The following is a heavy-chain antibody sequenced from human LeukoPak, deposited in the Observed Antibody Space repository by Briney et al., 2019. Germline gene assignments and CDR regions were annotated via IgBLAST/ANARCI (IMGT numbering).Heavy chain of an antibody. CDR3: AGGGIAAAGTWD. V-gene: IGHV4-59*01. D-gene: IGHD6-13*01. CDR2: IYYSGST. Sequence: SETLSLTCTVSGGSISSYYWSWIRQPPGKGLEWIGYIYYSGSTNYNPSLKSRVTISVDTSKNQFSLKLSSVTAADTAVYYCAGGGIAAAGTWDWGQGTLVTVSS. J-gene: IGHJ4*02. CDR1: GGSISSYY.